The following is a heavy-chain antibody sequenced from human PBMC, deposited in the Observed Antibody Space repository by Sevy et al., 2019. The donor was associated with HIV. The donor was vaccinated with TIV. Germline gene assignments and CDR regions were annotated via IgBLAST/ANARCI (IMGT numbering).Heavy chain of an antibody. Sequence: GGSLKLSCAASGFTFSNYGMHWVRQAPGKGLEWVAVILNDGSNKYYADSVKSRFTISRDNSKNTLYLQMNSLRVEDTAVYFCARGGDFNDRSAKRDFDYWGQGTLVTVSS. D-gene: IGHD3-22*01. CDR3: ARGGDFNDRSAKRDFDY. J-gene: IGHJ4*02. V-gene: IGHV3-33*01. CDR1: GFTFSNYG. CDR2: ILNDGSNK.